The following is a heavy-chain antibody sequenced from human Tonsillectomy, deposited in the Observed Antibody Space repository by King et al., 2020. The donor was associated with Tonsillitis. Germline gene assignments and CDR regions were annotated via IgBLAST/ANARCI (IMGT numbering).Heavy chain of an antibody. J-gene: IGHJ4*02. CDR3: AGRLGQQLGPFDY. D-gene: IGHD6-13*01. Sequence: VQLVESGGGLVQPGGSLRLSCAASGFNFRSSAMNWVRQAPGKGLEWVSSIGGSGGTTDYADSVKGRFTIYRDNSKNTLYLQINSLRAEDTAIYYCAGRLGQQLGPFDYWGQGTLVTVSS. V-gene: IGHV3-23*04. CDR2: IGGSGGTT. CDR1: GFNFRSSA.